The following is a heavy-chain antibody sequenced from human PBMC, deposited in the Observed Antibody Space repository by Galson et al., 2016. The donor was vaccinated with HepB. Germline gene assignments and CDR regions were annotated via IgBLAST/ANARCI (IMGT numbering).Heavy chain of an antibody. J-gene: IGHJ4*02. CDR2: ISYDGSNE. V-gene: IGHV3-30-3*02. CDR1: GFILNSHA. CDR3: AKRHEYCPPVGCSVDY. Sequence: SLRLSCAASGFILNSHAMNWVRQAPGKGLEWVAVISYDGSNEYYADSVKGRFTISRDNSKNTLYLHMNSLRAEDTAVYYCAKRHEYCPPVGCSVDYWGQGTLVSVSS. D-gene: IGHD2/OR15-2a*01.